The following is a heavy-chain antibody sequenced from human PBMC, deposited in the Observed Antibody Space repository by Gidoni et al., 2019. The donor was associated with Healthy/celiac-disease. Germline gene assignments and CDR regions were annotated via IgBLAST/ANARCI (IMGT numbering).Heavy chain of an antibody. J-gene: IGHJ5*02. CDR3: ARDRGFGELFGGSGWFDP. D-gene: IGHD3-10*01. V-gene: IGHV3-30*04. CDR2: ISYDGSNK. CDR1: GFTFSSYA. Sequence: QVQLVESGGGVVQPGRSLRLSCAASGFTFSSYAMHWVRQAPGKGLEWVAVISYDGSNKYYADSVKGRFTISRDNSKNTLYLQMNSLRAEDTAVYYCARDRGFGELFGGSGWFDPWGQGTLVTVSS.